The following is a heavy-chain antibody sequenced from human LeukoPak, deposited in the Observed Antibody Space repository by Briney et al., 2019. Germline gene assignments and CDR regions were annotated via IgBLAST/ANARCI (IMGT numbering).Heavy chain of an antibody. V-gene: IGHV3-7*01. CDR1: GFTLSNYW. CDR3: ARVSYYDFWSTDYTEGFDY. CDR2: IKEDGSET. D-gene: IGHD3-3*01. Sequence: GSLRLSCAASGFTLSNYWMHWVRQAPGKGLEWVANIKEDGSETYYVDSVKGRFTISRDNAKNSLFLQMNSLRAEDTAVYYCARVSYYDFWSTDYTEGFDYWGRGTLVTVSS. J-gene: IGHJ4*02.